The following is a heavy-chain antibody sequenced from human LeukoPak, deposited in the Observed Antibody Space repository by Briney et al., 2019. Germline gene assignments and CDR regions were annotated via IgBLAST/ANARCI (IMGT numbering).Heavy chain of an antibody. CDR1: GFTFSSDA. J-gene: IGHJ4*02. CDR2: ISGSGGST. D-gene: IGHD6-13*01. CDR3: AKDRGAAAGRAVFDY. V-gene: IGHV3-23*01. Sequence: GGSLRLSCAASGFTFSSDAMSWVRQAPGKGLEWVSAISGSGGSTYYADSVKGRFTISRDNSKNTLYLQMNSLRAEDTAVYYCAKDRGAAAGRAVFDYWGQGTLVTVSS.